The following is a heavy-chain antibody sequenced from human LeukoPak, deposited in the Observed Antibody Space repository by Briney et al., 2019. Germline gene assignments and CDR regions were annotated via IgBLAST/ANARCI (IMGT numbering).Heavy chain of an antibody. V-gene: IGHV3-48*01. CDR3: ARAATTMIVASDY. J-gene: IGHJ4*02. D-gene: IGHD3-22*01. Sequence: PGGSLRLSCAASGFTFSDYGMHWVRQAPGKGLEWVSYISGSRSTIYYADSVKGRFTISRDNAKNSLYLQMNSLRAEDTAMYYCARAATTMIVASDYWGQGTLVTVS. CDR1: GFTFSDYG. CDR2: ISGSRSTI.